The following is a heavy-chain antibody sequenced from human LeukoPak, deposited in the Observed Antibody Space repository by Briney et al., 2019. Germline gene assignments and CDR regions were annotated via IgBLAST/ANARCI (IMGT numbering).Heavy chain of an antibody. V-gene: IGHV3-48*01. J-gene: IGHJ4*02. CDR3: ARDSDYVWGSYRLDY. Sequence: GGSLRLSCAASGFTFSSYSMNWVRQAPGKGLEWGSYISSSSSTIYYADSVKGRFTISRDNAKNSLYLQMHSVRAEDTAVYYCARDSDYVWGSYRLDYWGQGTLVTVSS. D-gene: IGHD3-16*02. CDR1: GFTFSSYS. CDR2: ISSSSSTI.